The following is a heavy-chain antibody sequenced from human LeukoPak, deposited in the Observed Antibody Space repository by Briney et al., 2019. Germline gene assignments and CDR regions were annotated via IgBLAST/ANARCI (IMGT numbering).Heavy chain of an antibody. CDR2: IDWDDDK. J-gene: IGHJ4*02. CDR1: GFSLSTSGMC. CDR3: ARIYRYCSTTSCYVPVY. Sequence: SGPALVKLTQTLTLTCSFSGFSLSTSGMCVSWIRQPPGKALEWLARIDWDDDKYYSTSLKTRLTISKGTSKNQVVLTMTNTDPVDTATYYCARIYRYCSTTSCYVPVYWGQGTLVTVSS. V-gene: IGHV2-70*11. D-gene: IGHD2-2*01.